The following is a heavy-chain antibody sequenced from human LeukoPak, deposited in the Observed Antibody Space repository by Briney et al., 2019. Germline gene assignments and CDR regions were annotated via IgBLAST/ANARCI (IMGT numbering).Heavy chain of an antibody. Sequence: SETLSLTCTVSGGSISSGGYYWSWIRQHPGKGLEWIGYIYYSGSTYYNPSLKSRVTISVDTSKNQFSLKLSSVTAADTAVYYCARDPIRVDYYGSEPDLWGRGTLVTVSS. D-gene: IGHD3-10*01. J-gene: IGHJ2*01. CDR3: ARDPIRVDYYGSEPDL. CDR2: IYYSGST. V-gene: IGHV4-31*03. CDR1: GGSISSGGYY.